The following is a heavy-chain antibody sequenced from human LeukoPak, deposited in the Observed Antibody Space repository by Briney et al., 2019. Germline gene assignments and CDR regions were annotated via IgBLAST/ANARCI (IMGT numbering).Heavy chain of an antibody. CDR1: GGSISSGHW. J-gene: IGHJ4*02. CDR3: ARGAQLAPNGVGFDY. D-gene: IGHD6-13*01. CDR2: VYHIGST. V-gene: IGHV4-4*02. Sequence: SETLSLTCAVSGGSISSGHWWSWVRQPPGKGLEWIGEVYHIGSTNYNPSLKSRVTISVDKSKNQFSLKLSSVTAADTAVYYCARGAQLAPNGVGFDYWGQGTLVTVSS.